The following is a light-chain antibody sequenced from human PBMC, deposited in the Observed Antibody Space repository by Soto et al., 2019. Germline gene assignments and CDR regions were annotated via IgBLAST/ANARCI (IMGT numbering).Light chain of an antibody. J-gene: IGLJ2*01. Sequence: SSELTQPPSVSVAPGQTARIICEGNNIGSKSVHWYQQRPGQAPVLVVYDDSDRPSGIPERFSGSNSGNTAALTISRVEAGDEADYYCQVWDSRSDHVVFGGGTKLTVL. CDR3: QVWDSRSDHVV. CDR2: DDS. CDR1: NIGSKS. V-gene: IGLV3-21*02.